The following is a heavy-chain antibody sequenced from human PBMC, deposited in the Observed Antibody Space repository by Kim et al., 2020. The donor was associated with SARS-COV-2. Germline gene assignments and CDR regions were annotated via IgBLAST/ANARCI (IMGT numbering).Heavy chain of an antibody. CDR2: ISDSSSTT. V-gene: IGHV3-48*04. J-gene: IGHJ3*02. Sequence: GGSLRLSCATSGFTLSLYSMNWVRQAPGKGLEWVSHISDSSSTTKYAESVKGRFTISRDNTKNSLYLQINSLRAEDTAVYYCVRENYWAFDIWGQGTMVT. D-gene: IGHD1-7*01. CDR1: GFTLSLYS. CDR3: VRENYWAFDI.